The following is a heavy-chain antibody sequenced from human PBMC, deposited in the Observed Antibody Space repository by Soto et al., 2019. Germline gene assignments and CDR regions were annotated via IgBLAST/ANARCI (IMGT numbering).Heavy chain of an antibody. CDR3: ARDLIVVVPAAMDEGWSQIDY. D-gene: IGHD2-2*01. CDR1: GYTFTSYG. CDR2: ISAYNGNT. Sequence: ASVKVSCKASGYTFTSYGISWVRQAPGQGLEWMGWISAYNGNTNYAQKLQGRVTMTTDTSTSTAYMELRSLRSDDTAVYYCARDLIVVVPAAMDEGWSQIDYWGQGTLVTVSS. V-gene: IGHV1-18*01. J-gene: IGHJ4*02.